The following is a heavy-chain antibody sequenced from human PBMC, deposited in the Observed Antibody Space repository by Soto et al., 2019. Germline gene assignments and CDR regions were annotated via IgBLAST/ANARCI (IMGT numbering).Heavy chain of an antibody. CDR3: AVTDLPFRPLTEPTENGMDV. J-gene: IGHJ6*02. CDR2: IVVVNGNT. Sequence: ELVQSGPEAREPGTSVEVSCRASGFSFGDSAVQWVRQGRGQRLAWIGWIVVVNGNTNYAPRFEGRVTLTRDASTSTSHMELTSLSSDDTAVYFCAVTDLPFRPLTEPTENGMDVWGQGTTVTVSS. V-gene: IGHV1-58*01. D-gene: IGHD2-8*01. CDR1: GFSFGDSA.